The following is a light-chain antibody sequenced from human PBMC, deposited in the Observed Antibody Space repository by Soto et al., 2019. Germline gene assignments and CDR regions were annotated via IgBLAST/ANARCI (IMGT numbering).Light chain of an antibody. CDR2: DAS. Sequence: DIKLTQSPSFLSASVGDRVTITCRASQSITTYLAWYQQKLGKAPKVLIYDASKLHSGVPSRFSGSGSGTEFTLTISSLQPEDFATYFCQQLNTYSSFGGGTKVEIK. CDR3: QQLNTYSS. CDR1: QSITTY. V-gene: IGKV1-9*01. J-gene: IGKJ4*01.